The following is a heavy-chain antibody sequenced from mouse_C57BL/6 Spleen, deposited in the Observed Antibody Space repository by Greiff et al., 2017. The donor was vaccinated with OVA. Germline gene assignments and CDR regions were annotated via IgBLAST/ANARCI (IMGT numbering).Heavy chain of an antibody. CDR3: ARHGSSPYYAMDY. J-gene: IGHJ4*01. CDR2: IYPGSGST. D-gene: IGHD1-1*01. CDR1: GYTFTSYW. V-gene: IGHV1-55*01. Sequence: VQLQQSGAELVKPGASVKMSCKASGYTFTSYWITWVKQRPGQGLEWIGDIYPGSGSTNYNEKFKSKATLTVDTSSSTAYMQLSSLTSEDSAVYYCARHGSSPYYAMDYWGQGTSVTVSS.